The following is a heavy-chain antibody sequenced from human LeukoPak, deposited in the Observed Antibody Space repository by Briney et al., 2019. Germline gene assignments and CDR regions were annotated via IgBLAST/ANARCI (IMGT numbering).Heavy chain of an antibody. CDR2: ISAHNGNT. V-gene: IGHV1-18*01. CDR3: ARGHSAIFGVVTSDY. D-gene: IGHD3-3*01. Sequence: ASVEASCKASGYTFSSYGITWVRQAPGQGLEWMGWISAHNGNTNYAQNLQGRVTITTDTSTSTAYMELRSLRSDDTAVYYCARGHSAIFGVVTSDYWGQGTLVTVSS. CDR1: GYTFSSYG. J-gene: IGHJ4*02.